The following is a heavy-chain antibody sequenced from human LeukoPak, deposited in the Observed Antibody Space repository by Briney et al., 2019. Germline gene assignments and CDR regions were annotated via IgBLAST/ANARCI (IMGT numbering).Heavy chain of an antibody. V-gene: IGHV3-30-3*01. Sequence: GGSLRLSCAASGFTFSSYAMHWVRQAPGKGLEWVAVISYDGSHKYFADSVKGRFTISRDNSKNTLYLHMNSLRTEDTAVYYCARAFRAVIPYYFDYWGQGTLVTVSS. CDR3: ARAFRAVIPYYFDY. CDR2: ISYDGSHK. CDR1: GFTFSSYA. D-gene: IGHD3-3*01. J-gene: IGHJ4*02.